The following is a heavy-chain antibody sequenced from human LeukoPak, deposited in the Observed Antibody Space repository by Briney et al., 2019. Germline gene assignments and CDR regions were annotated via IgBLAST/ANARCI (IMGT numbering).Heavy chain of an antibody. CDR1: GFTLYNYA. Sequence: GGSLRLSCASSGFTLYNYAMSWVRQAPGKGLEGVSTISGSGGNTYYADSVKGRFTISRDNSEYTLYLQMNSLRAEDTAVYYCAKPLGYCTGGVCYSNYFDPWGQGTLVTVSS. CDR3: AKPLGYCTGGVCYSNYFDP. J-gene: IGHJ5*02. V-gene: IGHV3-23*01. D-gene: IGHD2-8*02. CDR2: ISGSGGNT.